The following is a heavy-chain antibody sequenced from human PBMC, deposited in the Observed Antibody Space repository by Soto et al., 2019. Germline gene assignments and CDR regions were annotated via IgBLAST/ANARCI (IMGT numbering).Heavy chain of an antibody. J-gene: IGHJ3*02. CDR3: ARSRDFGAFDI. CDR2: ISYDGTSE. D-gene: IGHD3-10*01. Sequence: QVQLVESGGGVVQPGRSLRLSCAASASTFNTYAMHWVRQAPDKGLEWVAVISYDGTSEYYADSVKGRFTISRDNSKNTLYLQMNSLRAEDTAVYYCARSRDFGAFDIWGQGTMVTVSS. V-gene: IGHV3-30-3*01. CDR1: ASTFNTYA.